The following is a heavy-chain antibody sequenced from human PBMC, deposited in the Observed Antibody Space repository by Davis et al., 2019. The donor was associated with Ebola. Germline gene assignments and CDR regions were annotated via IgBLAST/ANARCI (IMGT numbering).Heavy chain of an antibody. CDR3: ARSVPAVYYYYYGMDV. J-gene: IGHJ6*02. Sequence: PSETLSLTCTVSGGSISSGDYYWSWIRQPPGKGLEWIGYIYYSGSTYYNPSLKSRVTISVDTSKNQFSLKLSSVTAADTAVYYCARSVPAVYYYYYGMDVWGQGTTVTVSS. V-gene: IGHV4-30-4*01. D-gene: IGHD2-2*01. CDR2: IYYSGST. CDR1: GGSISSGDYY.